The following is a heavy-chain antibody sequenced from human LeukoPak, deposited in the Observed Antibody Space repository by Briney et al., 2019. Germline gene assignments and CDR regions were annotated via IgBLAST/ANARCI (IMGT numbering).Heavy chain of an antibody. J-gene: IGHJ6*02. Sequence: PGGSLRLSCAASGFTFSSYAMHWVRQAPGKGLEWVAVISYDGSNKYYADSVKGRFTISRDNSKNTLYLQMNSLRAEDTAVYYCARALWLPPNDYYYYYGMDVRGQGTTVTVSS. CDR1: GFTFSSYA. V-gene: IGHV3-30-3*01. CDR2: ISYDGSNK. D-gene: IGHD5-18*01. CDR3: ARALWLPPNDYYYYYGMDV.